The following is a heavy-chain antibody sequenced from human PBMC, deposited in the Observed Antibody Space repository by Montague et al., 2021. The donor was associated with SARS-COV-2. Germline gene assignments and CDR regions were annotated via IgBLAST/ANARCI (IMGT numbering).Heavy chain of an antibody. Sequence: SETLSLTCTVSGGSISSSSYYCGWIRQPPGKGLEWIGSIHYSGSTYYNPPLKSRVTISVDTSKNQFLLKLSSVAAADTAVFYCARWKLYCSGGSCYSNRFDIWGQGTMVTVSS. D-gene: IGHD2-15*01. V-gene: IGHV4-39*01. CDR2: IHYSGST. CDR3: ARWKLYCSGGSCYSNRFDI. J-gene: IGHJ3*02. CDR1: GGSISSSSYY.